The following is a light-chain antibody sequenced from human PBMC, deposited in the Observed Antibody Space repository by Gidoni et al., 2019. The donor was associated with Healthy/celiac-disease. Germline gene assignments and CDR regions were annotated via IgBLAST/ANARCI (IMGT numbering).Light chain of an antibody. J-gene: IGLJ3*02. V-gene: IGLV1-47*01. Sequence: QSVLTQPPSASGTPGQRVTISCSGSSSNIGSNYVYWYQQLPGTAPKLLIYRNNQRPSGVPDRFSGSKSGTSASLAISGRRSEDEADYYCAAWDDSLSFWVFGGGTKLTVL. CDR2: RNN. CDR3: AAWDDSLSFWV. CDR1: SSNIGSNY.